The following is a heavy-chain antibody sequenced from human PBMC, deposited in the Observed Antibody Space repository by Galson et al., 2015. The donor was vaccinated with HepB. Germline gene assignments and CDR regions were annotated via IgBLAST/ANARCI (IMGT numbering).Heavy chain of an antibody. CDR2: ISYDGSNK. CDR3: AKDWGLHMTTVTYFDY. Sequence: SLRLSCAASGFTFSSYGMHWVRQAPGKGLEWVAVISYDGSNKYYADSVKGRFTISRDNSKNTLYLQMNSLRAEDTAVYYCAKDWGLHMTTVTYFDYWGQGTLVTVSS. J-gene: IGHJ4*02. D-gene: IGHD4-17*01. V-gene: IGHV3-30*18. CDR1: GFTFSSYG.